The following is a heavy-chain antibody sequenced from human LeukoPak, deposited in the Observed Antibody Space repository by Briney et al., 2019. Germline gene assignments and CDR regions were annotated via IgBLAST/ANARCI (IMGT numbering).Heavy chain of an antibody. V-gene: IGHV5-51*01. CDR3: ARRSLIETFWSGYRFDY. Sequence: GESLKISCKGSGYSFTSYWIGWVRQMPGKGLEWMGIIHPGDSDTRYSPSFQGQVTISADKSISTAYLQWSSLKASDTAMYYCARRSLIETFWSGYRFDYWGQGTLVTVSS. CDR1: GYSFTSYW. D-gene: IGHD3-3*01. J-gene: IGHJ4*02. CDR2: IHPGDSDT.